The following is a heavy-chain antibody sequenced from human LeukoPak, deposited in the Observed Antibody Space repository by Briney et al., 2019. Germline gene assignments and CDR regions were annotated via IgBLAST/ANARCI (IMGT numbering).Heavy chain of an antibody. CDR1: GGSISSGSYY. J-gene: IGHJ4*02. CDR2: IYTSGST. D-gene: IGHD1-1*01. V-gene: IGHV4-61*02. CDR3: ADFPPRINWNPPGDY. Sequence: PSETLSLTCTVSGGSISSGSYYWSWIRQPAGKGLEWIGRIYTSGSTNYNPSLKSRVTISVDTSKNQFSLKLSSVTAADTAVYYCADFPPRINWNPPGDYWGQGTLVTVSS.